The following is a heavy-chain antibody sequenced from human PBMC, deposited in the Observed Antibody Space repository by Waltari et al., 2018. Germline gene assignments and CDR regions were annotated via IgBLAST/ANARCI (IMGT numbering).Heavy chain of an antibody. CDR3: VKVMGDLGTKYGLDV. J-gene: IGHJ6*01. Sequence: EEQLSESGGGLVQPGGSLRLSCAASGFTCKDFDLTWVRQAPGKGLEWVTNINSYGSDTQYADSVRGRFTMSRDNSRGTVSLEMNGLRAADTAVYYCVKVMGDLGTKYGLDVWGRGTTVTVSS. CDR2: INSYGSDT. V-gene: IGHV3-23*05. CDR1: GFTCKDFD. D-gene: IGHD1-1*01.